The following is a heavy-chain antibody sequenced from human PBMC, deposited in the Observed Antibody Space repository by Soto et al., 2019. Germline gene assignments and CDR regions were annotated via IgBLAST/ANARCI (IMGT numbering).Heavy chain of an antibody. D-gene: IGHD2-2*01. CDR1: GGSFSGYY. J-gene: IGHJ4*02. CDR2: INHSGST. Sequence: KASETLSLTCAVYGGSFSGYYWSWIRQPPGKGLEWIGEINHSGSTNYNPSLKSRVTKSVDTAKNQFSLKLSSVTAADTAVYYCARGRRSSGGIVVVPAAPYYFDYWGQGTLVTVSS. V-gene: IGHV4-34*01. CDR3: ARGRRSSGGIVVVPAAPYYFDY.